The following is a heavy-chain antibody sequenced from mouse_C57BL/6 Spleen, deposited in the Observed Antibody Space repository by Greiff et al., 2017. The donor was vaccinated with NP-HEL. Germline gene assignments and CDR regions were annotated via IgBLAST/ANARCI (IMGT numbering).Heavy chain of an antibody. CDR2: INPSNGGT. J-gene: IGHJ4*01. CDR1: GYTFTSYW. Sequence: VQLQQPGTGMVKPGASVKLSCKASGYTFTSYWMHWVKQRPGQGLEWIGNINPSNGGTNYNEKFKSKATLTVDKSSSTAYMQLSSLTAEDSAVYYCARRGGYYAMDYWGQGTSVTVSS. CDR3: ARRGGYYAMDY. V-gene: IGHV1-53*01. D-gene: IGHD1-1*02.